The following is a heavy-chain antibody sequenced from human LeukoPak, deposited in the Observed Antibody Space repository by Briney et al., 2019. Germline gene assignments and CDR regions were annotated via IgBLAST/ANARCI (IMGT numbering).Heavy chain of an antibody. V-gene: IGHV3-30*18. CDR1: GFTFSSYG. Sequence: GGSLRLSCAASGFTFSSYGVHWVRQAPGKGLEWVAVISYDGSNKYYADSVKGRFTISRDNSKNTLYLQMNSLRAEDTAVYYCAKDRGSSGYFDYWGQGTLVTVSS. CDR3: AKDRGSSGYFDY. CDR2: ISYDGSNK. D-gene: IGHD3-22*01. J-gene: IGHJ4*02.